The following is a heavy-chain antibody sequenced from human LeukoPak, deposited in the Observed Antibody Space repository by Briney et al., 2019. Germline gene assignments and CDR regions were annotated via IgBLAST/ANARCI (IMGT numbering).Heavy chain of an antibody. CDR1: GGTLSSYA. CDR2: IIPILGIA. Sequence: ASVKGSCKASGGTLSSYAISWVRQAPGQGLEWMGRIIPILGIANYAQKFQGRVTITANKSTSTAYMELSSLRSEDTAVYYCARARNGYNSWGQGALVTVSS. CDR3: ARARNGYNS. V-gene: IGHV1-69*04. D-gene: IGHD5-24*01. J-gene: IGHJ4*02.